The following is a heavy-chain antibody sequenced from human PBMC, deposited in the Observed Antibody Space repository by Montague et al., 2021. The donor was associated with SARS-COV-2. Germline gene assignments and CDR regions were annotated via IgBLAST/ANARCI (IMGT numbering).Heavy chain of an antibody. CDR2: IKQDGSEK. Sequence: SLRLSCAASGFTFSSYWMSWVRQAPGKGLEWVANIKQDGSEKYYVDSVKGRFTISRDNAKSSLYLQMNSLRAEDTAVYYCARDLWEGALDYYYYYGMDVWGQGTTVTVSS. CDR1: GFTFSSYW. V-gene: IGHV3-7*01. J-gene: IGHJ6*02. CDR3: ARDLWEGALDYYYYYGMDV. D-gene: IGHD1-26*01.